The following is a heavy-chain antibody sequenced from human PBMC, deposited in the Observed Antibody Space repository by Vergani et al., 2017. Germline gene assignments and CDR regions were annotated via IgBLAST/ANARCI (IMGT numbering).Heavy chain of an antibody. CDR1: GFTFRTYA. CDR2: VRNKEDGGTP. CDR3: TTGFPGSSWSTY. Sequence: EVQLLESGGGLVQPGGSLRLSCVVSGFTFRTYAMTWVRQAPGKGLEWVGFVRNKEDGGTPEHAASVKGRFTISRDDSKAIAYLQMNSLKTEDTAVYYCTTGFPGSSWSTYWGQGTLVTVSS. V-gene: IGHV3-49*04. D-gene: IGHD6-13*01. J-gene: IGHJ4*01.